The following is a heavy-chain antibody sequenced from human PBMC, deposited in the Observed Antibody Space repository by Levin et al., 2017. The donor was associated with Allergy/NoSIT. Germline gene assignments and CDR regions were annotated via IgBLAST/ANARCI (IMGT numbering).Heavy chain of an antibody. CDR3: SPTVITAFDM. D-gene: IGHD4-17*01. CDR2: ISSSSSSL. CDR1: GFTFSGCP. V-gene: IGHV3-21*01. Sequence: GGSLRLSCAASGFTFSGCPMSWVRQAPGKGLEWVSSISSSSSSLYYADSVKGRFTVSRDNAKNSLYLQMNSLRAEDTAVYYCSPTVITAFDMWGQGTMVTVSS. J-gene: IGHJ3*02.